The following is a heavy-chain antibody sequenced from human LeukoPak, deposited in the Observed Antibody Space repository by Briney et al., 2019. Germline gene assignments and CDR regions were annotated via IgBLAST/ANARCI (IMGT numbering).Heavy chain of an antibody. J-gene: IGHJ4*02. V-gene: IGHV3-7*01. CDR1: GFTFSTYW. CDR2: MKRDGSEV. Sequence: GGSLRLSCAASGFTFSTYWMTWVRQAPGKGLEWVANMKRDGSEVYYANSVKGHFTISRDNAKNSQYLQMNSLRAEDTAVYYCARYTEYYFDYWGQGTLVTVSS. D-gene: IGHD2-2*02. CDR3: ARYTEYYFDY.